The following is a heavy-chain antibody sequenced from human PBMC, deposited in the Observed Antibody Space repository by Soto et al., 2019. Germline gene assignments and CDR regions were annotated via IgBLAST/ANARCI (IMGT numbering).Heavy chain of an antibody. Sequence: PSETLSLTCAVYGGSFSGYYWSWIRQPPGKGLEWIGEINHSGSTNYNPSLKSRVTISVDTSKNQFSLKLSSVTAADTAVYYCARGRIAAAARWFDPWGQGTLVTVSS. V-gene: IGHV4-34*01. CDR3: ARGRIAAAARWFDP. CDR2: INHSGST. J-gene: IGHJ5*02. D-gene: IGHD6-13*01. CDR1: GGSFSGYY.